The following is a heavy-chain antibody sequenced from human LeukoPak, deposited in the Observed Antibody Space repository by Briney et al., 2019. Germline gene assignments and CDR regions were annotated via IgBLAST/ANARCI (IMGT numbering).Heavy chain of an antibody. CDR1: GFTFSSHW. CDR2: IKQDGSEK. V-gene: IGHV3-7*01. D-gene: IGHD1-26*01. J-gene: IGHJ5*02. Sequence: GGSLRLSCAASGFTFSSHWMSWVRQAPGKGLEWVANIKQDGSEKYYVDSVKGRFTNSRDNSKNTLYLQMNSLRAEDTAVYYCARASGSYLSYNWFDPWGQGTLVTVSS. CDR3: ARASGSYLSYNWFDP.